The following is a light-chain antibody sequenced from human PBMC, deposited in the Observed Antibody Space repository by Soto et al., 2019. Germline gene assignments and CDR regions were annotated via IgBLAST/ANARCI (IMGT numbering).Light chain of an antibody. V-gene: IGKV3-20*01. Sequence: EFVLTQSPGTLSLSPGERATLSCRASQSVSSYYLGWFQQKPGQSPRLLIYGASTRATGIPDRFSGSGSGTDFTLTISRLEPEDFAVYYCQQYGTSPTFGQGTRLEIK. J-gene: IGKJ5*01. CDR3: QQYGTSPT. CDR2: GAS. CDR1: QSVSSYY.